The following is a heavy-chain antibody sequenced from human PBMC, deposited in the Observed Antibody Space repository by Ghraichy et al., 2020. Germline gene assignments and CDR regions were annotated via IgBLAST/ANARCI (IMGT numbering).Heavy chain of an antibody. CDR1: GFTFSSYS. D-gene: IGHD6-6*01. Sequence: GGSLRLSCAASGFTFSSYSMNWVRQAPGMGLEGVSSISSSSRYIYYADSVKGRFTIPRDNAKKSLSLQMNSLRAEDTAVYYCGGDSKYFDYWGQGTLVTVSS. J-gene: IGHJ4*02. CDR2: ISSSSRYI. V-gene: IGHV3-21*01. CDR3: GGDSKYFDY.